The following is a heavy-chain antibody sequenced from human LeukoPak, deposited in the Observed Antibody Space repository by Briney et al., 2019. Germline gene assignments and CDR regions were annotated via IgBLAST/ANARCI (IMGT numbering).Heavy chain of an antibody. J-gene: IGHJ4*02. CDR2: INPNSGGT. V-gene: IGHV1-2*02. CDR3: AREDSYSYGYSFDY. CDR1: GYTFTGYY. D-gene: IGHD5-18*01. Sequence: ASVKVSCKASGYTFTGYYMHWVRQAPGQGLEWMGWINPNSGGTNYAQKFQGRVTMTRDTSISTAYMELSRLRSDDTAVYYCAREDSYSYGYSFDYWGQGTLVTVSS.